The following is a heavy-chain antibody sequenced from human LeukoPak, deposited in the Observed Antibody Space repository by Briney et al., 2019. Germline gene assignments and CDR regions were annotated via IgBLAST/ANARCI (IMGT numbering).Heavy chain of an antibody. CDR1: GFTFSNYW. CDR3: ARDWRGPRRGFDY. J-gene: IGHJ4*02. V-gene: IGHV3-7*03. Sequence: PGGSLRLSCAASGFTFSNYWMSWVRQAPGKGLEWVANIKEDGSEKYYVDSVKGRFTTSRDNSKNTLYLQMNSLRAEDTAVYYCARDWRGPRRGFDYWGQGTLVTVSS. D-gene: IGHD3-10*01. CDR2: IKEDGSEK.